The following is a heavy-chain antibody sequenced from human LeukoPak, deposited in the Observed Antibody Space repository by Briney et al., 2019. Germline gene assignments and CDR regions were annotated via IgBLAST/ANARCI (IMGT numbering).Heavy chain of an antibody. CDR3: ARNWGSGWDFDY. CDR1: GDSFSSNSVA. Sequence: SQTLSLTCAISGDSFSSNSVAWNWHRQSPSRGLEWLGRTYYRSKWYSDYAVSVKSRITINPDTSKNQFSLQLKSVTPEDTAVYYCARNWGSGWDFDYWGQGTLVTVSS. J-gene: IGHJ4*02. V-gene: IGHV6-1*01. D-gene: IGHD6-19*01. CDR2: TYYRSKWYS.